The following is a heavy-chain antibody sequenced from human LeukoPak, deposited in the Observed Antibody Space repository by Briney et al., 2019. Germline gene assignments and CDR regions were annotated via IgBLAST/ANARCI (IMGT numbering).Heavy chain of an antibody. Sequence: GGSLRLSCAASGFTLSSYAMSWVRQAPGKGLGWVSAISGSGGSTYYADSVKGRFTISRDNSKNTLYLQMNSLRAEDTAVYYCAKVIPAATHYYYFYGMDVWGQGTTVTVSS. D-gene: IGHD2-2*01. CDR1: GFTLSSYA. J-gene: IGHJ6*02. V-gene: IGHV3-23*01. CDR2: ISGSGGST. CDR3: AKVIPAATHYYYFYGMDV.